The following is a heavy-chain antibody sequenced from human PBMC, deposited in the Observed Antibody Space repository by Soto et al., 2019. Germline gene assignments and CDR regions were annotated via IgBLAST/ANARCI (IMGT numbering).Heavy chain of an antibody. V-gene: IGHV4-59*01. CDR1: GDSISTFY. CDR2: VYYTGST. J-gene: IGHJ4*02. D-gene: IGHD3-22*01. Sequence: SETLSLTCTVSGDSISTFYWGWMRQSPGKELEWIGYVYYTGSTNYNPSLKSRVTISVDRSKNQFSLKLTSANAADTAVYYCARGRTVRNYADDSSDDFYFFDDWGQGTQVTVS. CDR3: ARGRTVRNYADDSSDDFYFFDD.